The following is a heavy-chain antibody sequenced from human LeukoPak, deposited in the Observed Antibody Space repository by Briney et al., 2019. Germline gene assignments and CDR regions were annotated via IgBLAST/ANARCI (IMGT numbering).Heavy chain of an antibody. D-gene: IGHD2-2*01. CDR3: AREAVVVPAAIPHYGMDV. J-gene: IGHJ6*02. V-gene: IGHV4-59*06. Sequence: SETLSLTCTVSGGSISSYYWSWIRQHPGKGLEWIGYIYYSGSTYYNPSLKSRVTISVDTSKNQFSLKLSSVTAADTAVYYCAREAVVVPAAIPHYGMDVWGQGTTVTVSS. CDR2: IYYSGST. CDR1: GGSISSYY.